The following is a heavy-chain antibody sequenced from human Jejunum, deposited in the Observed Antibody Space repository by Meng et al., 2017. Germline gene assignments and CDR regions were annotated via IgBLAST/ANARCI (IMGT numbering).Heavy chain of an antibody. CDR2: MYDSESI. D-gene: IGHD3-10*01. Sequence: QGQWRGSGPGLVNPSQTLSLPCTVPGDSISSGGYYWSWIRHTPGKGLEWIGYMYDSESIYYNPSLKSRVTISVDTSKNQFSLKLSSLTAADTAVYHCARAPFSVGPIYGSINRFDPWGQGILVTVSS. V-gene: IGHV4-31*03. CDR3: ARAPFSVGPIYGSINRFDP. CDR1: GDSISSGGYY. J-gene: IGHJ5*02.